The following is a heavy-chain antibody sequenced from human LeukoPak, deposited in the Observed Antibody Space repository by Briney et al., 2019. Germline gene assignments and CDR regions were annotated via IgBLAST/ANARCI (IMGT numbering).Heavy chain of an antibody. CDR1: GYTFTSYA. Sequence: ASVKVSCKASGYTFTSYAMHWVRQAPGQGLEWMGGIIPIFGTANYAQKFQGRVTITADESTSTAYMELSSLRSEDTAVYYCARDELRGRLGYCSSTSCLDLDYWGQGTLVTVSS. J-gene: IGHJ4*02. V-gene: IGHV1-69*13. CDR3: ARDELRGRLGYCSSTSCLDLDY. CDR2: IIPIFGTA. D-gene: IGHD2-2*01.